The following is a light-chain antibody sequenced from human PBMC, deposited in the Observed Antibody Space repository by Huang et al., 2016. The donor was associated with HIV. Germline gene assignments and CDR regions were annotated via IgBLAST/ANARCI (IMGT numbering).Light chain of an antibody. V-gene: IGKV3-15*01. CDR3: QHYNNWPPMYT. CDR1: QSVSSY. J-gene: IGKJ2*01. Sequence: EIVMTQSPATLSVSPGEGATLSCRASQSVSSYLAWYQQKPGQAPRLLSYGASTRATGIPARFRGSGSGTEFTLTISSLQSEDFAVYYCQHYNNWPPMYTFGQGTKLEIK. CDR2: GAS.